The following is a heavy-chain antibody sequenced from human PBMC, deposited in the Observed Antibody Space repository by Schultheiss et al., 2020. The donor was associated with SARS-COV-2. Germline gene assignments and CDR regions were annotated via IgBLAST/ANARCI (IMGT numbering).Heavy chain of an antibody. CDR2: IWYDGSNK. V-gene: IGHV3-33*08. CDR1: GFTFSSYA. D-gene: IGHD1-26*01. CDR3: ARVSGWELLPIDY. J-gene: IGHJ4*02. Sequence: GGSLRLSCAASGFTFSSYAMSWVRQAPGKGLEWVAVIWYDGSNKYYADSVKGRFTISRDNSKNTLYLQMNSLRVEDTAVYYCARVSGWELLPIDYWGQGTLVTVSS.